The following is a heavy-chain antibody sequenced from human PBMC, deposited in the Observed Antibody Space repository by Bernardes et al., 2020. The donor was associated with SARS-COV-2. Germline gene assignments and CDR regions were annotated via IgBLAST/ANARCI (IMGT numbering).Heavy chain of an antibody. V-gene: IGHV4-30-2*01. CDR2: IYHSGST. CDR1: GGSISSGGYS. D-gene: IGHD2-2*01. J-gene: IGHJ3*02. Sequence: SETLSLTCAVSGGSISSGGYSWSWIRQPPGKGLEWIGYIYHSGSTYYNPSLKSRVTIPVDRSKNQFSLKLSSVTAADTAVYYCARGPFHLVASTREHLNAFDIWGQGTMVTVSS. CDR3: ARGPFHLVASTREHLNAFDI.